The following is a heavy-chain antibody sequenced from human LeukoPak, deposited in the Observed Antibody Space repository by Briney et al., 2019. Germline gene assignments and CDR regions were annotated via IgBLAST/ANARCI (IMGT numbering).Heavy chain of an antibody. D-gene: IGHD3-22*01. Sequence: SQTLSLTCALSGDSVSSNSAAWNWIRQSPSRGLEWLGRTYYRSKWYNDYAVSVKSRITINPDTSKNQFSLQLNSVTPEDTAVYYCARRGYDSSGRSSGYFDYWGQGTLVTVSS. CDR2: TYYRSKWYN. V-gene: IGHV6-1*01. J-gene: IGHJ4*02. CDR1: GDSVSSNSAA. CDR3: ARRGYDSSGRSSGYFDY.